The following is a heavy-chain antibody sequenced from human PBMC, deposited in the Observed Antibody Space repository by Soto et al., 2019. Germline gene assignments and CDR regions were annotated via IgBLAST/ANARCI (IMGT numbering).Heavy chain of an antibody. CDR2: IYPGDSDT. D-gene: IGHD2-21*01. V-gene: IGHV5-51*01. Sequence: PGESLKISCKGSGYSFTSYWIGWVRQMPGKGLEWMGVIYPGDSDTRYSPSFQGQVTISADKSISTAYLQWSSLKASDTAMYYCSSFVEYCGGDCNYPDAFDIWGQGTMVTVSS. CDR3: SSFVEYCGGDCNYPDAFDI. CDR1: GYSFTSYW. J-gene: IGHJ3*02.